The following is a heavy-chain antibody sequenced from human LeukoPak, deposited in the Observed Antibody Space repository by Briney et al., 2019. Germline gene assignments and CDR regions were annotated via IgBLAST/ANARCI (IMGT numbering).Heavy chain of an antibody. CDR1: GYSISTGYY. J-gene: IGHJ4*02. V-gene: IGHV4-38-2*02. D-gene: IGHD2-21*02. CDR2: MYHSGST. CDR3: ARNYCGGDCSLTFDY. Sequence: PSETLSLTCTVSGYSISTGYYWGWIRQPPGKGLEWIASMYHSGSTYYNPSLKSRVTISVDKSKNQFSLKLSSVTAADTAVYYCARNYCGGDCSLTFDYWGQGTLVTVSS.